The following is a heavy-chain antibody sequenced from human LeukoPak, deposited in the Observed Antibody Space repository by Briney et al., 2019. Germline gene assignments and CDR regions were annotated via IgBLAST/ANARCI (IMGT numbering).Heavy chain of an antibody. V-gene: IGHV1-69*05. J-gene: IGHJ4*02. CDR2: SIPMFGTE. D-gene: IGHD2-2*01. Sequence: SVKVSCKASGGTLSSYAISWVRQAPGQGLEWMGGSIPMFGTENYAQKLQGRVTITTDESTSTACMELCSLRSEDTAVYYCARGGDIVVVPAARHPRYYDFWSGQTYYFDYWGQGTLVTVSS. CDR1: GGTLSSYA. CDR3: ARGGDIVVVPAARHPRYYDFWSGQTYYFDY.